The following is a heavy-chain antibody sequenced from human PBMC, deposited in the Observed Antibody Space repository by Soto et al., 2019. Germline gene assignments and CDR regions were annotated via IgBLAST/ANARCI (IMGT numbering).Heavy chain of an antibody. CDR2: ISSSSSYI. CDR1: GFTFSSYS. CDR3: ARDITMIVVAGYYFDY. D-gene: IGHD3-22*01. J-gene: IGHJ4*02. V-gene: IGHV3-21*01. Sequence: GGSLRLSCAASGFTFSSYSMNWVRQAPGKGLEWVSSISSSSSYIYYADSVKGRFTISRDNAKNSLYLQMNSLRAEDTAVYYCARDITMIVVAGYYFDYWGQGTLVTVSS.